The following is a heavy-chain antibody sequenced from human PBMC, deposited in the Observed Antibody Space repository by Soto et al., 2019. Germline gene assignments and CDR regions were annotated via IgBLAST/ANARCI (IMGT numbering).Heavy chain of an antibody. CDR1: GGSLSSYY. CDR3: ARDGVWGYSYGDHDAFDI. Sequence: PSETLSLTCTVSGGSLSSYYWSWIRQPPGKGLEWIGYIYYSGSTNYNPSLKSRVTISVDTSKNQFSLKLSSVTAADTAVYYCARDGVWGYSYGDHDAFDIWGQGTMVTVSS. CDR2: IYYSGST. D-gene: IGHD5-18*01. J-gene: IGHJ3*02. V-gene: IGHV4-59*01.